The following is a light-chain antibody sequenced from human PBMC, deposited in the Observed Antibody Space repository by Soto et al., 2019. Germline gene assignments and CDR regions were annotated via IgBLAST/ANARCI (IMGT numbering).Light chain of an antibody. CDR2: GAS. CDR3: QQYNNWPQT. CDR1: QSISNY. J-gene: IGKJ1*01. V-gene: IGKV3-15*01. Sequence: MTQSPSSLSASVGDRVTITCRASQSISNYLNWYQQKPGQAPRLLIYGASTRATGIPARFSGSGSGTEFTLTISSLQSEDFAVYYCQQYNNWPQTFGQGTKVEIK.